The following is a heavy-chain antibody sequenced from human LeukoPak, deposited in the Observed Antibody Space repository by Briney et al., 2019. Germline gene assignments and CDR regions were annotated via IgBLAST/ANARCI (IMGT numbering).Heavy chain of an antibody. CDR1: GATFSTYA. CDR3: ARVGYCISPNCFLGAFDI. CDR2: IIPIFGTG. Sequence: SVKVTCNASGATFSTYAISWVRQAPGQGLELMGGIIPIFGTGKYAQKLRGSVTITADESTSTAYMEVSRLGSEETAVYFCARVGYCISPNCFLGAFDIWGQGTLVTVSS. D-gene: IGHD2-2*03. J-gene: IGHJ3*02. V-gene: IGHV1-69*13.